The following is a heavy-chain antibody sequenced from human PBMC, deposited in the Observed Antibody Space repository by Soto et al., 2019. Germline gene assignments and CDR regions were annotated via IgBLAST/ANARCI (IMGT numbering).Heavy chain of an antibody. Sequence: SETLSLTCTVSGGSISSGGYYWSWIRQRPGKGLEWIGYIYYSGSTYYNPSLKSRVTISVDTSKNQFSLKLSSVTAADTAVYYCASARDIVATIFDYWGQGTLVTVSS. J-gene: IGHJ4*02. V-gene: IGHV4-31*03. CDR1: GGSISSGGYY. CDR3: ASARDIVATIFDY. D-gene: IGHD5-12*01. CDR2: IYYSGST.